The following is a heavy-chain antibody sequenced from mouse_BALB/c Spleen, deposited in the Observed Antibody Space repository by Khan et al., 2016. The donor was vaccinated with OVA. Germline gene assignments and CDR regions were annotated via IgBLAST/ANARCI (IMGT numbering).Heavy chain of an antibody. CDR2: ISSGGST. CDR1: GFTFSNYA. J-gene: IGHJ3*01. Sequence: EVMLVESGGGLVKPGGSLKLSCAASGFTFSNYAMSWVRQTPEKRLEWVASISSGGSTYYPDSVKGRFTISRDNARNILYLQMSSLRSEDTAIYCCARDYWFAYWGQGTLVTVSA. CDR3: ARDYWFAY. V-gene: IGHV5-6-5*01.